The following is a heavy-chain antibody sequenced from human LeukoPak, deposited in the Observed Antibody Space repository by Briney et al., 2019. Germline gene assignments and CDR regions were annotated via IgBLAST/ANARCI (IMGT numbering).Heavy chain of an antibody. V-gene: IGHV3-21*01. CDR1: GFTFSSYT. D-gene: IGHD7-27*01. Sequence: PGGSLRLSCAASGFTFSSYTMNWVRQAPGKGLEWVSTISSVGNYIYYADSMKGQLTISRDNAKSSLYLQMNSLRAEDTAVYYCMCWGTDNHWGQGILVTVSS. CDR2: ISSVGNYI. CDR3: MCWGTDNH. J-gene: IGHJ4*02.